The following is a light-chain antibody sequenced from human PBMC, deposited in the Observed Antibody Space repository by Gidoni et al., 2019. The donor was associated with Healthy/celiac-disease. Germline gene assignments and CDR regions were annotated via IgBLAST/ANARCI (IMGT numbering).Light chain of an antibody. Sequence: EIVMTQFLATLSVSPGERATLSCRASQSLSSNLAWYQQKPGQAPRLLIYGASTMATGIPARFSGSGSGTEFTLTISSLQSEDFAVYYCQQYNNWPPYTFGQXTKLEIK. J-gene: IGKJ2*01. V-gene: IGKV3-15*01. CDR2: GAS. CDR1: QSLSSN. CDR3: QQYNNWPPYT.